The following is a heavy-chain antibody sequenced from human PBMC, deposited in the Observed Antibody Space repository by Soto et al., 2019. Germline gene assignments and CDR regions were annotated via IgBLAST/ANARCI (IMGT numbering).Heavy chain of an antibody. CDR2: IRSKANNYAT. V-gene: IGHV3-73*01. CDR1: GFTFIGSA. J-gene: IGHJ4*02. CDR3: TTSGGCANSCYSDN. Sequence: PGGSLRLSCAASGFTFIGSAIHWVRQASGKGLEWVGRIRSKANNYATAYAASVIGRFTISRDDSSNTAYLQMNSLKTEDTALYYCTTSGGCANSCYSDNWGQGTLVTVSS. D-gene: IGHD2-8*01.